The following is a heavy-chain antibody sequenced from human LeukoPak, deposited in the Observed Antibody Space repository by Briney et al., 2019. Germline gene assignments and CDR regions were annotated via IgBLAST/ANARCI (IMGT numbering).Heavy chain of an antibody. J-gene: IGHJ5*02. CDR3: ASSLVGALTGWFDP. CDR1: GGSISSYY. CDR2: IYYSGST. D-gene: IGHD1-26*01. Sequence: SETLSLTCTVSGGSISSYYWSWIRQPPGKGLEWIGYIYYSGSTNYNPSLKSRVTISEDTSKNQFSLKLSSVTAADTAVYYCASSLVGALTGWFDPWGQGTLVTVSS. V-gene: IGHV4-59*08.